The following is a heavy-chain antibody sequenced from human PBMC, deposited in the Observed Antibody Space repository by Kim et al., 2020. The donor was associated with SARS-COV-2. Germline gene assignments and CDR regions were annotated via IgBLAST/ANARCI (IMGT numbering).Heavy chain of an antibody. Sequence: YSNPSLKSRVTISVDTSKNQFSLKLSSVTAADTAVYYCAREAVKNYGFDYWGQGTLVTVSS. CDR3: AREAVKNYGFDY. D-gene: IGHD4-17*01. V-gene: IGHV4-31*02. J-gene: IGHJ4*02.